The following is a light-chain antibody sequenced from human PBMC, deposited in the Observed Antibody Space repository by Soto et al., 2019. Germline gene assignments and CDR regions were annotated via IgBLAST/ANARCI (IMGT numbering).Light chain of an antibody. CDR2: EVT. CDR1: SSDIGAYNY. J-gene: IGLJ1*01. Sequence: QSVLTQPASVSGSPGQSITISCTGTSSDIGAYNYVSWYQQHPGKAPKLLIYEVTNRPSGVSDRFSGSKSGNTASLTISGPQAEDEANYYCNSYTTLSNRVFGNGTKVTVL. CDR3: NSYTTLSNRV. V-gene: IGLV2-14*01.